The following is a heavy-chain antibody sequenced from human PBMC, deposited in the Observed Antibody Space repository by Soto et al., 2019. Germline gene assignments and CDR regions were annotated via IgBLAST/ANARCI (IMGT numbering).Heavy chain of an antibody. CDR3: ARDLRRYFHGSGPPEGVFDI. Sequence: QVHLVQSGAEVRKPGASVNVSCKATGCIFSTYSLHWVRKAPGQRLEWMGWINPGNDDTKSSEKFQGRVTLIRDTSASTVYMALSSLKSEDTAVYFCARDLRRYFHGSGPPEGVFDIWGPGTMVTVSS. D-gene: IGHD3-10*01. V-gene: IGHV1-3*01. CDR2: INPGNDDT. J-gene: IGHJ3*02. CDR1: GCIFSTYS.